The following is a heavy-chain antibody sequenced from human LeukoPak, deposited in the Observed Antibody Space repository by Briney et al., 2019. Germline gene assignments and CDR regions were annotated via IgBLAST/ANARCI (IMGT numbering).Heavy chain of an antibody. CDR1: GFTFSSYW. Sequence: GGSLRLSSVASGFTFSSYWMHWVRQAPGKGLVWVSRVESDGSSTNYADSVKGRFTISRDNAKNTLYLQTNSLRAEDTALYYCTRGFGSGSSLPFDYWGQGTLVTVSS. CDR2: VESDGSST. V-gene: IGHV3-74*01. D-gene: IGHD3-10*01. J-gene: IGHJ4*02. CDR3: TRGFGSGSSLPFDY.